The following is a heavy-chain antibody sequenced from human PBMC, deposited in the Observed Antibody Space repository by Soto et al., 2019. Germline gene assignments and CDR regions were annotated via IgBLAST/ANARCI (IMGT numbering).Heavy chain of an antibody. V-gene: IGHV4-38-2*02. CDR1: GYSISSGCF. J-gene: IGHJ4*02. CDR3: ARESYSGYHSYDY. D-gene: IGHD5-12*01. CDR2: MYHDGNT. Sequence: PSETLSLTCTVSGYSISSGCFSGWLRQRPGKGLEWIANMYHDGNTHYNPSLKSRVTMSVDTSKNQFSLKLNSVTAADTAVCYCARESYSGYHSYDYWGQGILVTVSS.